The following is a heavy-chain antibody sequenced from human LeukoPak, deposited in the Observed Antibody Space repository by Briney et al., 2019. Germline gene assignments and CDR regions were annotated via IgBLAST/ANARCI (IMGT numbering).Heavy chain of an antibody. CDR3: ARETIDCGGDCYDY. V-gene: IGHV3-48*03. CDR1: GVTFNNYE. CDR2: ISTDGTMA. J-gene: IGHJ4*02. D-gene: IGHD2-21*01. Sequence: GGSLRLSCAASGVTFNNYEMNWVRQAPGKGLEWISYISTDGTMAYYAGSVKGRFTISRDNAKNSLYLQMNSLRADDTAVYYCARETIDCGGDCYDYWGQGTLATVSS.